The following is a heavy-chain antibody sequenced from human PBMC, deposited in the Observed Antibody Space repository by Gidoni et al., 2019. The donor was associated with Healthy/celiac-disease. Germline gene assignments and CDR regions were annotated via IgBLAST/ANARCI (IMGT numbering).Heavy chain of an antibody. J-gene: IGHJ4*02. CDR1: GFTFISSS. Sequence: EVQLLESGVCLVKPVGSLRLSCAASGFTFISSSMNWVRQAPGKVLEWVSSSSSSSSYIYYADSVKGRFTISRDNDKNSLYLQMNSLRAEDTDVYYCERDPYYYDSSGYGFDYWGQGTLVTVSS. D-gene: IGHD3-22*01. CDR2: SSSSSSYI. V-gene: IGHV3-21*01. CDR3: ERDPYYYDSSGYGFDY.